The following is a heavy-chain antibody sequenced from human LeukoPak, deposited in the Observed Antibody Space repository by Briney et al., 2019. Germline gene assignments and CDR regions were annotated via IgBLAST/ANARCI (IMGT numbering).Heavy chain of an antibody. CDR2: ISGSGGST. V-gene: IGHV3-23*01. CDR3: ARGAWEPPNYYHYYMDV. Sequence: QTGGSLRLSCAASGFTSSSYGMSWVRQAPGKGLEWVSAISGSGGSTYYADSVKGRFTISRDNAKNSLYLQMNSLRAEDTAVYYCARGAWEPPNYYHYYMDVWGKGTTVTVSS. CDR1: GFTSSSYG. J-gene: IGHJ6*03. D-gene: IGHD1-26*01.